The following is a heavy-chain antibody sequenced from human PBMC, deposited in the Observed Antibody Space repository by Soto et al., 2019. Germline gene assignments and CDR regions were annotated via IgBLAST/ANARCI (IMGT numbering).Heavy chain of an antibody. D-gene: IGHD6-19*01. CDR3: ARSSGLGIDF. CDR2: IWYDESKK. J-gene: IGHJ4*02. V-gene: IGHV3-33*01. Sequence: GGSLRLSCAASGFTFNTHGRHWVRQAPGKGLEWVAVIWYDESKKYYEDSVTGRFTISRDNSRSALYLQMDSLRAEDTGVYYCARSSGLGIDFWGQGTLVTVSS. CDR1: GFTFNTHG.